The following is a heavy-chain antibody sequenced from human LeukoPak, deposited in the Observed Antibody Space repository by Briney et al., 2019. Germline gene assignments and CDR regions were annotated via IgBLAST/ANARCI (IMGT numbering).Heavy chain of an antibody. CDR3: ARDNGYYYAGY. J-gene: IGHJ4*02. CDR1: GFTFSSYA. Sequence: GRSLRLSCAASGFTFSSYAMHWVRQAPGKGLEWVAVISYDGSNKYYADSVKGRFTISRDNSKNTLYLQMNSLRAEDTAVYYCARDNGYYYAGYWGQGTLVTVSS. D-gene: IGHD3-22*01. CDR2: ISYDGSNK. V-gene: IGHV3-30*04.